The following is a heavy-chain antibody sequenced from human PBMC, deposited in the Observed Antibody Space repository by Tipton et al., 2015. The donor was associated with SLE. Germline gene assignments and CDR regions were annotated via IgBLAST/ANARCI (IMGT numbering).Heavy chain of an antibody. CDR1: GGSFSGYY. J-gene: IGHJ3*02. CDR3: AISPEAVAGDAAFDI. Sequence: TLSLTCAVYGGSFSGYYWSWIRQPPGKGLEWIGEINHSESTNYNPSLKSRVTISVDTSKNQFSRKLSSVTAADTAVYYCAISPEAVAGDAAFDIWGQGTIVTVSS. CDR2: INHSEST. V-gene: IGHV4-34*01. D-gene: IGHD6-19*01.